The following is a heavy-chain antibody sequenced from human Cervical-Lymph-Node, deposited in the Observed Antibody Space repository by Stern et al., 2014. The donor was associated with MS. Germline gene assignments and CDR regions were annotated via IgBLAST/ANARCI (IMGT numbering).Heavy chain of an antibody. Sequence: QVQLQESGPGLVKPSETLSLTCTVSGGSISSYYWSWIRQPPGKGLEWIGYIYYSGSTNYNPSLKSRVTISVDTSKNQFSLKLSSVTAADTAVYYCARGFMGIAAPENWFDPWGQGTLVTVSS. J-gene: IGHJ5*02. CDR1: GGSISSYY. V-gene: IGHV4-59*01. CDR3: ARGFMGIAAPENWFDP. CDR2: IYYSGST. D-gene: IGHD6-13*01.